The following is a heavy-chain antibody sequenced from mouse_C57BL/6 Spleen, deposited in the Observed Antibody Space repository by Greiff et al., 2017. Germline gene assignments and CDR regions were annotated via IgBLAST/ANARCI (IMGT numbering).Heavy chain of an antibody. Sequence: EVMLVESGGDLVKPGGSLKLSCAASGFTFSSYGMSWVRQTPDKRLEWVATISSGGSYTYYPDSVKGRFTISRDNAKNTLYLQMSSLKSEDTAMYYCARHNYGSSYEWFAYWGQGTLVTVSA. J-gene: IGHJ3*01. CDR3: ARHNYGSSYEWFAY. V-gene: IGHV5-6*01. D-gene: IGHD1-1*01. CDR2: ISSGGSYT. CDR1: GFTFSSYG.